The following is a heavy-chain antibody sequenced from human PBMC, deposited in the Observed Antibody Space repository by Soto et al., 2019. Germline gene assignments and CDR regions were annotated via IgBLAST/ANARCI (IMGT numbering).Heavy chain of an antibody. CDR1: GFTFSSYS. CDR3: ARVTDWYFEL. CDR2: ISSSSSYI. V-gene: IGHV3-21*01. Sequence: EVQLVESGGGLVKPGGSLRLSCAASGFTFSSYSMNWVRQAPGKGLEWVSSISSSSSYIYYADSVKGRFTISRDNTNNSQYLQMNSLRAEETAVCYCARVTDWYFELWGRGTLVPVAS. J-gene: IGHJ2*01.